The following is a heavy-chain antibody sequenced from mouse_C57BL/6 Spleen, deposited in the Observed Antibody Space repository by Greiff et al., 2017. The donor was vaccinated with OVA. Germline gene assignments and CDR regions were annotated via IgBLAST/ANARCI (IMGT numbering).Heavy chain of an antibody. D-gene: IGHD3-3*01. CDR2: IYPGSGST. V-gene: IGHV1-55*01. CDR1: GYTFTSYW. Sequence: VQLQQPGAELVKPGASVKMSCKASGYTFTSYWINWVKQRPGQGLEWIGDIYPGSGSTNYNEKFKSKDTLTVDTSSSTAYMQLSSLTAEDSAVYYCARCWGTPDYWGQGTTLTVSS. J-gene: IGHJ2*01. CDR3: ARCWGTPDY.